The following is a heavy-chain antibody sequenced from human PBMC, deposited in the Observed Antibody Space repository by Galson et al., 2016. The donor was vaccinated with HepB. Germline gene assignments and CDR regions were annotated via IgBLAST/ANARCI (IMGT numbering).Heavy chain of an antibody. V-gene: IGHV5-51*01. CDR1: GYEFVGYW. CDR2: IFPDGSNS. D-gene: IGHD5-24*01. Sequence: QSGAEVKKPGESLKISCKAFGYEFVGYWIAWVRQMPGKGLECLGTIFPDGSNSIYSPSFQGQVTMSADRSINTAYLQWSSLQDSDTAVDYCARRGGDGHDYDRDARDLWGQGTMVTVSS. CDR3: ARRGGDGHDYDRDARDL. J-gene: IGHJ3*01.